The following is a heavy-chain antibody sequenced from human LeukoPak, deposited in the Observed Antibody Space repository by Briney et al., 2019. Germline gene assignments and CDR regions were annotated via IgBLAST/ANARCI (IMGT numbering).Heavy chain of an antibody. J-gene: IGHJ4*02. CDR1: GCTFSDYY. Sequence: GGSLRVSCAASGCTFSDYYMSWIRQPPGEGLGWVSYISSSGTTIYYADSVRGGFTVSRDNAKNSLYLQMDSLSAEDTAVYYCASLRGVNRWGQGTLVTVSS. CDR2: ISSSGTTI. D-gene: IGHD3-10*01. CDR3: ASLRGVNR. V-gene: IGHV3-11*01.